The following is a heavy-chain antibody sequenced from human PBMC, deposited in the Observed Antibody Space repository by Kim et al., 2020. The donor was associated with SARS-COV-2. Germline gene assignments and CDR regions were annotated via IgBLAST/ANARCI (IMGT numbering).Heavy chain of an antibody. D-gene: IGHD6-13*01. CDR3: VKGWVSAGRFDY. CDR1: GFTFSNDA. V-gene: IGHV3-64D*06. J-gene: IGHJ4*02. CDR2: ISYNGGST. Sequence: GGSLRLSCSASGFTFSNDAMHWVRQAPGKGLECVSFISYNGGSTDYADSVKGRFTISRDNSKNTLYLQMSSLRVEDTAVYFCVKGWVSAGRFDYWGQGTRVTVSS.